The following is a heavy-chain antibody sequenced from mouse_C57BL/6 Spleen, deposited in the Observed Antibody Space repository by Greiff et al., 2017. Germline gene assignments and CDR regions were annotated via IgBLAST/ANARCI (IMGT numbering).Heavy chain of an antibody. D-gene: IGHD4-1*01. CDR2: ISYDGSN. Sequence: EVQVVESGPGLVKPSQSLSLTCSVTGYSITSGYYWNWIRQFPGNKLEWMGYISYDGSNNYNPSLKNRISITRDTSKNQFFLKLNSVTTEDTATYYCARALTGTWFAYWGQGTLVTVSA. CDR1: GYSITSGYY. J-gene: IGHJ3*01. CDR3: ARALTGTWFAY. V-gene: IGHV3-6*01.